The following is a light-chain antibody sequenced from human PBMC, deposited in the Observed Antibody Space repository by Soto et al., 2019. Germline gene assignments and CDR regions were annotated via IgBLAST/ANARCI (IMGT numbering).Light chain of an antibody. CDR2: GAS. CDR3: QQYDWWPWT. Sequence: EIVMTQSPATLSVSPGERATLSCRASQRVSSSLAWYQQRPGQAPRPLIYGASTRATGIPARFSGSGSGTEVTLTISSLQSEDFAVYYCQQYDWWPWTFGQGTKVEIK. J-gene: IGKJ1*01. V-gene: IGKV3-15*01. CDR1: QRVSSS.